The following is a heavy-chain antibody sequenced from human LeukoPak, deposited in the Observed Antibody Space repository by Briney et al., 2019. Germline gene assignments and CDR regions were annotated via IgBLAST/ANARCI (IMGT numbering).Heavy chain of an antibody. CDR1: GFTFSSYT. J-gene: IGHJ4*02. Sequence: GGSLRLSCAASGFTFSSYTMNWVRQAPGKGLEWVSYISSSSNTMYYADSVKGRFTISRDNAKNSLYLQMNSLRDEDTAVYYCAREFSSSPRHFDYWGQGTLVTVSS. V-gene: IGHV3-48*02. CDR3: AREFSSSPRHFDY. CDR2: ISSSSNTM. D-gene: IGHD6-6*01.